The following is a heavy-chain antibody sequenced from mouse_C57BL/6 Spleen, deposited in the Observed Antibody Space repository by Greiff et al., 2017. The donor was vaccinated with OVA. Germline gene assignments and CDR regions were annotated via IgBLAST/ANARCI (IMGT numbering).Heavy chain of an antibody. CDR3: ARGTLGAYYFDY. Sequence: VQLQQSGPVLVKPGASVKMSCKASGYTFTDYYMNWVKQSHGKSLEWIGVINPYNGGTSYNQKFKGKATLTVDKSSSTAYMELNSLTSEDSAVYYCARGTLGAYYFDYWGQGTTLTVSS. CDR1: GYTFTDYY. CDR2: INPYNGGT. V-gene: IGHV1-19*01. D-gene: IGHD3-3*01. J-gene: IGHJ2*01.